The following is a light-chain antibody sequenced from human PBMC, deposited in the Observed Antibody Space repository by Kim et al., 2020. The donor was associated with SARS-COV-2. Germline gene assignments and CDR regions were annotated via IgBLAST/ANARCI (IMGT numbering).Light chain of an antibody. J-gene: IGLJ1*01. V-gene: IGLV2-14*01. CDR1: STDIGAYNY. CDR2: KVT. CDR3: CSYTTSSTYV. Sequence: GQSIASPCPGTSTDIGAYNYVSWYRQHPGKAPEVLIYKVTQRPSGTSDRFSGSKSGNTASLTISGLQAEDEADYYCCSYTTSSTYVFGSGTKVTVL.